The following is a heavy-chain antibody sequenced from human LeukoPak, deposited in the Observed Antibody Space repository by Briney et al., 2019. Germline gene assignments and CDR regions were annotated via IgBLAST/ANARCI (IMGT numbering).Heavy chain of an antibody. CDR1: GFTVSNNY. D-gene: IGHD1-7*01. V-gene: IGHV3-74*01. Sequence: GGSLRLSCAASGFTVSNNYMGWVRQAPGKGLVWVSRINSDGSSTSYADSVKGRFTISRDNAKDTLYLQMNSLRAEDTAVYYCARSPPYNWNYGNYFDYWGQGTLVTVSS. CDR3: ARSPPYNWNYGNYFDY. CDR2: INSDGSST. J-gene: IGHJ4*02.